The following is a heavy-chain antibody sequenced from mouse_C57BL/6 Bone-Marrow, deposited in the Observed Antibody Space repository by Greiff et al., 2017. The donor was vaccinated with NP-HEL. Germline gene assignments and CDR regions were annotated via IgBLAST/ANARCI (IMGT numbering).Heavy chain of an antibody. V-gene: IGHV5-4*01. J-gene: IGHJ2*01. CDR2: ISDGGSYT. Sequence: DVQLVESGGGLVKPGGSLKLSCAASGFTFSSYAMSWVRQTPEKRLEWVATISDGGSYTYYPDNVKGRFTISRDNAKNNLYLQMSHLKSEDTAMYYCAREDYYGSRPFDYWGQGTTLTVSS. CDR1: GFTFSSYA. D-gene: IGHD1-1*01. CDR3: AREDYYGSRPFDY.